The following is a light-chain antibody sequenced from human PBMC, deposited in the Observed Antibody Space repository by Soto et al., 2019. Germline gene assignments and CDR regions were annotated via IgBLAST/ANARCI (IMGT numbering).Light chain of an antibody. CDR1: QGISSA. CDR2: DAS. V-gene: IGKV1D-13*01. Sequence: AIQLTQSPSSLSASVGDRVTITCRASQGISSALAWYQQKPGKAPKLLIYDASSLESGVPSRFSGSGSGTGITITISSLQPEDFATYSCHQFNNYPPLTFSGGTKVEIK. J-gene: IGKJ4*01. CDR3: HQFNNYPPLT.